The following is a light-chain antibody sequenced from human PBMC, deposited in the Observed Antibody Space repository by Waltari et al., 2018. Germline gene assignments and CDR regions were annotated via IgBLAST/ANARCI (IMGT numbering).Light chain of an antibody. Sequence: QSALTQPASVSGSPGQSITISCTGTSSAVGSYNRVSWYQQNPGEVPKLMIYEVNKRPSGVADRFSGSKSGNTATLTISGLQAEDEADYYCSSHTSDLSWLFGGGTKVTVL. CDR2: EVN. V-gene: IGLV2-23*02. J-gene: IGLJ3*02. CDR1: SSAVGSYNR. CDR3: SSHTSDLSWL.